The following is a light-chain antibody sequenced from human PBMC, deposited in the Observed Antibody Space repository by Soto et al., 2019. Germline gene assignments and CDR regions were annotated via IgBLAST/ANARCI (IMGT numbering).Light chain of an antibody. Sequence: DVQMTQSPSTLSASVGDKITITCRASQSAGRWLAWYQQKPGKAPEALIYKASTLKYEVPSGFSGSGSGTEFSLTISSVQPDDFPTYFCQQYESQSTFGQGTKVEIK. CDR1: QSAGRW. CDR3: QQYESQST. V-gene: IGKV1-5*03. J-gene: IGKJ1*01. CDR2: KAS.